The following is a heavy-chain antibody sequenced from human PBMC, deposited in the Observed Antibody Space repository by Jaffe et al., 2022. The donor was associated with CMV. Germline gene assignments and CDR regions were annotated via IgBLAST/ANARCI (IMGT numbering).Heavy chain of an antibody. D-gene: IGHD3-22*01. CDR2: ISGSGGAI. CDR3: MKQDGGYGY. Sequence: QMQLVESGGGLVKPGGSLRLSCAASGFTFSDNFMSWVRQAPGKGLEWVSYISGSGGAIYYADSVKGRFTISRDNAKNSLYLQMDNLRADDTAVYYCMKQDGGYGYWGQGTLVLVSS. J-gene: IGHJ4*02. CDR1: GFTFSDNF. V-gene: IGHV3-11*01.